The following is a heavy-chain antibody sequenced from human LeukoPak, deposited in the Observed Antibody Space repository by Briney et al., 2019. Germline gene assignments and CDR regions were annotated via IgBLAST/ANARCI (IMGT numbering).Heavy chain of an antibody. CDR2: ISAYNGNT. J-gene: IGHJ5*02. Sequence: ASVKVSCKASGYTFTSYGISWVRQAPGQGLEWMGWISAYNGNTNYAQKLQGRVTMTTDTSTSTAYMELRSLRSDDTAVYYCARIPLGGGYCSSTSCENWFDPWGQGNLVTVSS. CDR1: GYTFTSYG. V-gene: IGHV1-18*01. D-gene: IGHD2-2*01. CDR3: ARIPLGGGYCSSTSCENWFDP.